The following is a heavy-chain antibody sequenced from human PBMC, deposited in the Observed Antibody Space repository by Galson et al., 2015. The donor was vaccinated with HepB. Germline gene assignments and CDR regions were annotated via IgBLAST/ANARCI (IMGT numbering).Heavy chain of an antibody. Sequence: SVKVSCKASGYTFTSYGISWVRQAPGQGLEWMGWISAYNGNTNYAQKLQGRVTMTTDISTSTAYMELRSLRSDDTAVYYCARDSSSSWLRYYYGMDVWGQGTTVTVSS. J-gene: IGHJ6*02. V-gene: IGHV1-18*04. CDR2: ISAYNGNT. CDR3: ARDSSSSWLRYYYGMDV. D-gene: IGHD6-13*01. CDR1: GYTFTSYG.